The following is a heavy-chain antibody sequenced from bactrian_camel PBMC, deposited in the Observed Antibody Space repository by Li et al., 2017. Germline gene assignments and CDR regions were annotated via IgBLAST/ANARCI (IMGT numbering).Heavy chain of an antibody. CDR2: IGNGGVI. CDR3: KAHRSARQRVVAGSACPPGFEIDY. Sequence: HVQLVESGGDSVQAGGSLRLSREASGYTYRSICTGWFRQAPGKEREFVSEIGNGGVIRYADSVKGRFTISEDSAKNMLYLQMNSLTPEDTATYYCKAHRSARQRVVAGSACPPGFEIDYWGQGTQVTVS. CDR1: GYTYRSIC. D-gene: IGHD6*01. J-gene: IGHJ4*01. V-gene: IGHV3S53*01.